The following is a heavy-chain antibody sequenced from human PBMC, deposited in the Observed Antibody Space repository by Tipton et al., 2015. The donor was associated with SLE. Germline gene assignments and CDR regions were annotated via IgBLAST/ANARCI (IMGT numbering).Heavy chain of an antibody. J-gene: IGHJ4*02. Sequence: SLRLSCAASGFTFSSYDMHWVRQATGKGLEWVSAIGTAGDTYYPGSVKGRFTISRDNAKNSLYLQMNSLRAEDTGVYYCARVQAGVGELLVPLGYWGQGTLVTVSS. CDR2: IGTAGDT. D-gene: IGHD3-10*01. CDR3: ARVQAGVGELLVPLGY. V-gene: IGHV3-13*04. CDR1: GFTFSSYD.